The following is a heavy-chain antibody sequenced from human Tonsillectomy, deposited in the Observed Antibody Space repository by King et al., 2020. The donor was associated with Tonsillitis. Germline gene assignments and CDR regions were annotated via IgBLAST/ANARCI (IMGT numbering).Heavy chain of an antibody. CDR3: AKSAGYDSIAYYPTDLSYYSYGMDV. CDR1: GFTFSSNG. Sequence: VQLVESGGGVVQPGRSLRLSCAASGFTFSSNGMHWVRQAPGKGLEWVALISYDGSNKFYADSVKGRFTISRDNSKNTLYLQMNSMRAEDTAVYYCAKSAGYDSIAYYPTDLSYYSYGMDVWGQGTTVTVSS. J-gene: IGHJ6*02. V-gene: IGHV3-30*18. CDR2: ISYDGSNK. D-gene: IGHD3-22*01.